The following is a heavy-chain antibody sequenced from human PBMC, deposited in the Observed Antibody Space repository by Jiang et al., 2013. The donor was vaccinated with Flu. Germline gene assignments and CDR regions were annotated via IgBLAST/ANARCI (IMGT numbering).Heavy chain of an antibody. CDR3: ARGHEVTTPTNYYYYGMDV. J-gene: IGHJ6*04. V-gene: IGHV4-31*01. CDR2: IYYSGST. CDR1: GGSISSGGYY. Sequence: GSGLVKPSQTLSLTCTVSGGSISSGGYYWSWIRQHPGKGLEWIGYIYYSGSTYYNPSLKSLVTISVDTSKNQFSLKLSSVTAADTAVYYCARGHEVTTPTNYYYYGMDVWGKGTTVTVSS. D-gene: IGHD4-17*01.